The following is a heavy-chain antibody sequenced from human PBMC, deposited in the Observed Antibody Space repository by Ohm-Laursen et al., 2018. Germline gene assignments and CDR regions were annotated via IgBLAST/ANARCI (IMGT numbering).Heavy chain of an antibody. CDR1: GFTFSSYG. Sequence: SLRLPCTASGFTFSSYGMHWVRQAPGKGLEWVAVISYDGSNKYYADSMKGRFTISRDNSKNTLYLQMNSLRAEDTAVYYCAKIGMVAHYDFWNGHLGGFDYWGQGTLVTVSS. CDR2: ISYDGSNK. CDR3: AKIGMVAHYDFWNGHLGGFDY. J-gene: IGHJ4*02. D-gene: IGHD3-3*01. V-gene: IGHV3-30*18.